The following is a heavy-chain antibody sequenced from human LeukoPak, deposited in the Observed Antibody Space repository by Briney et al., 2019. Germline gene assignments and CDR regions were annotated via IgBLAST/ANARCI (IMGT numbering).Heavy chain of an antibody. V-gene: IGHV3-20*01. CDR1: GFTFEDHG. Sequence: GGSLRLSCATSGFTFEDHGLSWVRQAPGKGLEWVSGINWNSGSKRYAASVKGRFTISRDNARNSVYLEMTSLRVEDTAFYHCVRHFNSVATMQIDYWGQGILVSVSS. J-gene: IGHJ4*02. D-gene: IGHD5-12*01. CDR2: INWNSGSK. CDR3: VRHFNSVATMQIDY.